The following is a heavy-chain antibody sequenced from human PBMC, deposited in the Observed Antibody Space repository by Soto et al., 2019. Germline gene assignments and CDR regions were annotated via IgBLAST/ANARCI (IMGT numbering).Heavy chain of an antibody. V-gene: IGHV4-34*01. D-gene: IGHD3-10*01. CDR1: GGSFSDYY. CDR3: ARRRISCRRGCAFDI. CDR2: INYSGST. Sequence: SETLSLTCAVYGGSFSDYYWSWIRQPPGKGLEWIGEINYSGSTNYEPSLKSRVTVSVDTSKNQFSLGLSSVTAADTALYYCARRRISCRRGCAFDIWGQGTMGTVSS. J-gene: IGHJ3*02.